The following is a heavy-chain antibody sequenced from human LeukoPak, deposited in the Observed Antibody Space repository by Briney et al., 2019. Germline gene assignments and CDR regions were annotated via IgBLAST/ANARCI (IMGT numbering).Heavy chain of an antibody. CDR3: ARAGSRNWFDP. CDR2: IWYDGSNK. CDR1: GFTFSSYG. J-gene: IGHJ5*02. Sequence: GGSLRLSCAASGFTFSSYGMHWVRQAPGKGLEWVAVIWYDGSNKYYADSVKGRFTISRDNSKNTLYLQMNSLRAEDTAVYYCARAGSRNWFDPWGQGTPVTVSS. D-gene: IGHD6-19*01. V-gene: IGHV3-33*01.